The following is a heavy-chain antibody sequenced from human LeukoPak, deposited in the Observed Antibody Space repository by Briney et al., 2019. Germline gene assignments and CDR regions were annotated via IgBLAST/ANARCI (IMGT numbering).Heavy chain of an antibody. V-gene: IGHV4-39*01. CDR3: ARIAVAGWGGYYFDY. CDR1: GGSISSSSYY. Sequence: PPETLSLTCTVSGGSISSSSYYWGWIRQPPGKGLEWIGSIYYSGSTYYNPSLKSRVTISVDTSKNQFSLKLSSVTAADTAVYYCARIAVAGWGGYYFDYWGQGTLVTVSS. D-gene: IGHD6-19*01. CDR2: IYYSGST. J-gene: IGHJ4*02.